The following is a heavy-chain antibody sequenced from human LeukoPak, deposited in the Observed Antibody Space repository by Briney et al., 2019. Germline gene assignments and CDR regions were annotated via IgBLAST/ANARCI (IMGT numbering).Heavy chain of an antibody. D-gene: IGHD2-2*01. CDR3: AREYCSSTSCYGFDY. Sequence: GASVKVSCKASGYTFTSYYMRWVRQAPGQGLEWMGIINPSGGSTSYAQKFQGRVTMTRDTSTSTVYMELSSLRSEDTAVYYCAREYCSSTSCYGFDYWGQGTLVTVSS. CDR2: INPSGGST. CDR1: GYTFTSYY. V-gene: IGHV1-46*01. J-gene: IGHJ4*02.